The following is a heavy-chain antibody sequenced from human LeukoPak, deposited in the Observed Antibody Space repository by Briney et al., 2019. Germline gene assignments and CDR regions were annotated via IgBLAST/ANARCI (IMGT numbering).Heavy chain of an antibody. J-gene: IGHJ4*02. CDR2: ISGSGGST. CDR1: GFIFSNYA. V-gene: IGHV3-23*01. CDR3: AKSTYGSSWDFDY. D-gene: IGHD6-13*01. Sequence: GGSLRLSCAASGAASGFIFSNYAMNGVRQAPGKGLEWVSAISGSGGSTYYADSVKGRFTISRDNSKNTLYLQMNSLRAEDTAVYYCAKSTYGSSWDFDYWGQGTLVTVSS.